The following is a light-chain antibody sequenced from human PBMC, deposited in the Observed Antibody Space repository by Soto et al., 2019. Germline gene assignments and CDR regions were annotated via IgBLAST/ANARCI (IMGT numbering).Light chain of an antibody. CDR2: GAS. CDR1: QSVSSSY. CDR3: QQYGSSPVT. V-gene: IGKV3-20*01. J-gene: IGKJ1*01. Sequence: EIVLTQSPGTLSLSPGERATHSCRASQSVSSSYLAWYQRKPGQAPRPLIYGASSRATGIPDRFSGSGSGTDFTLSISRLEPEDFAVYYCQQYGSSPVTFGQGTKVDIK.